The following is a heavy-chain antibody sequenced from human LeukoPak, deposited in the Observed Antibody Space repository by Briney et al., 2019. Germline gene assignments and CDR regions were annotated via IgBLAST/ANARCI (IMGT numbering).Heavy chain of an antibody. CDR3: AKHGNFVGSGSSSGNWFGF. V-gene: IGHV1-8*01. J-gene: IGHJ5*01. CDR1: GYPFTNYD. Sequence: ASVKVSCKASGYPFTNYDINWVRQAAGQGLELMGWMNPNNGNTGYAQKFNGRVTITRDPAIDPAYIQLGRLTSEDTAVYYCAKHGNFVGSGSSSGNWFGFWGQGTLVTVSS. D-gene: IGHD3-10*01. CDR2: MNPNNGNT.